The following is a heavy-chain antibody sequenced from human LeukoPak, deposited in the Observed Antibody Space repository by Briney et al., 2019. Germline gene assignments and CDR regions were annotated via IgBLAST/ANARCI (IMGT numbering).Heavy chain of an antibody. CDR2: IWYDGSNK. Sequence: GGSLRLSCAASGFTFSSYGMHWVRQAPGKGLEWVAVIWYDGSNKYYADSVKGRFTISRDNSKNTLYLQMNSLRAEDTAVYYCARDPIRYFEPVGGMDVWGQGTTVTVSS. CDR1: GFTFSSYG. D-gene: IGHD3-9*01. J-gene: IGHJ6*02. V-gene: IGHV3-33*01. CDR3: ARDPIRYFEPVGGMDV.